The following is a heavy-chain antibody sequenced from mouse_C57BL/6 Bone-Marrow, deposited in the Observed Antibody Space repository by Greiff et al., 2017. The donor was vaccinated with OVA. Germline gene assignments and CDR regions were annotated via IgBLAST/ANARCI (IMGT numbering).Heavy chain of an antibody. J-gene: IGHJ3*01. CDR1: GFNIKDYY. CDR3: ASLFWFAY. V-gene: IGHV14-2*01. CDR2: IDPEDGDT. Sequence: EVKLMESGAELVKPGASVKLSCTASGFNIKDYYMHWVKQRTEQGLEWIGRIDPEDGDTKSAPKFPGKATITADTSSNTAYLQLSSLTSEDTAVYYCASLFWFAYWGQGTLVTVSA.